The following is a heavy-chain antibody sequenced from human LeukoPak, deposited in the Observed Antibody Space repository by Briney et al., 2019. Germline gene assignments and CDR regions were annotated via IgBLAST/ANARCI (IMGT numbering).Heavy chain of an antibody. CDR2: IYASGGA. Sequence: PGGSLRLSCVASRFDVNDNFMIWVRQAPGQGLEWISIIYASGGAYHSESVKGRFSAFRDTSKNTIFLQMNNLRADDTAMYYCVRRHDYWGQGTLVTVSS. CDR3: VRRHDY. V-gene: IGHV3-53*01. J-gene: IGHJ4*02. CDR1: RFDVNDNF.